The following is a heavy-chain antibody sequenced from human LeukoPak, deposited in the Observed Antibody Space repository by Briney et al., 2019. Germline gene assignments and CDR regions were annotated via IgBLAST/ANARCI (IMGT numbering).Heavy chain of an antibody. J-gene: IGHJ4*02. V-gene: IGHV1-2*02. CDR2: IDPNSGGT. Sequence: ASVNVSCKASGYTFTGYYMHWVRQAPGQGLEWMGWIDPNSGGTHYAQKFQGRVTMTRDTSISTVYMELSRMSSDDTAVFYCARVGTLWFGDATTFDYWGQGTLVTVSS. CDR1: GYTFTGYY. D-gene: IGHD3-10*01. CDR3: ARVGTLWFGDATTFDY.